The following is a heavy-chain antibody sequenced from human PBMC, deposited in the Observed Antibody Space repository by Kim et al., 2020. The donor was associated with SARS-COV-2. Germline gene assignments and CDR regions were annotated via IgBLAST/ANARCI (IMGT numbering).Heavy chain of an antibody. CDR1: GYTFTGYY. CDR2: INPNSGGT. V-gene: IGHV1-2*06. CDR3: ARDRPIRGWWTHQLLLDY. J-gene: IGHJ4*02. Sequence: ASVKVSCKASGYTFTGYYMHWVRQAPGQGLEWMGRINPNSGGTNYAQKFQGRVTMTRDTSISTAYMELSRLRSDDTAVYYCARDRPIRGWWTHQLLLDYWGQGTLVTVSS. D-gene: IGHD2-2*01.